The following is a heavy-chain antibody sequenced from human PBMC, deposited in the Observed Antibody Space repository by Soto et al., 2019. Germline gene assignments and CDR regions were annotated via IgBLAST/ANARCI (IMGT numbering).Heavy chain of an antibody. Sequence: KPSETLSLTCTVSGGSISSYYWSWIRQPAGKGLEWIGRIYTSGSTNYNPSLKSRVTMSVDTSKNQFSLKLSSVTAADTAVYYCARDTGTTGAPMLNYWGQGTLVTVSS. CDR2: IYTSGST. CDR3: ARDTGTTGAPMLNY. CDR1: GGSISSYY. D-gene: IGHD1-7*01. J-gene: IGHJ4*02. V-gene: IGHV4-4*07.